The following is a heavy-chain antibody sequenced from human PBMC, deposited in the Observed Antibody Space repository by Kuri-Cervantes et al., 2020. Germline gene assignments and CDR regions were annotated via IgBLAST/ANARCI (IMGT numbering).Heavy chain of an antibody. D-gene: IGHD2-8*01. CDR1: GFTFSSYD. V-gene: IGHV3-13*01. CDR3: AKDDSGDLMGAFDI. CDR2: IGTAGDT. Sequence: GGSLRLSCAASGFTFSSYDMHWVRQATGKGLEWVSAIGTAGDTYYPGSVKGRFTISRDNAKNSLYLQMNSLRAEDTALYYCAKDDSGDLMGAFDIWGQGTMVTVSS. J-gene: IGHJ3*02.